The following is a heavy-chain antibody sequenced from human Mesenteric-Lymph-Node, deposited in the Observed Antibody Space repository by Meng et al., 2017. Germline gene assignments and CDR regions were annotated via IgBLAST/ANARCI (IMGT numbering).Heavy chain of an antibody. CDR1: GGSISSSSW. J-gene: IGHJ4*02. CDR3: VRNFDS. Sequence: QVQLQESGPGLVTPSGTLSLTCSVSGGSISSSSWWRWVRQPPGKGLDWIAEISHGGNSKYNPSLKSRVTISVDMSKNQVSLKLTSVTAADTAVYFCVRNFDSWGQGTLVTVSS. V-gene: IGHV4-4*02. CDR2: ISHGGNS.